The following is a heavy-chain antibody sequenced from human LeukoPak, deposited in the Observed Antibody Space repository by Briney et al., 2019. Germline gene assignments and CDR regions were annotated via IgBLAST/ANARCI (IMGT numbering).Heavy chain of an antibody. Sequence: PGGSLRLSCAASGFTFSSYAMSWVRQAPGKGLEWVSGISGSGSSTYYPDSVKGRFTISRDDSKNTLYLQMNSLRAEDTAVYCCAKGGIAAAGTSFYFDYWGQGTLVTVSS. CDR3: AKGGIAAAGTSFYFDY. D-gene: IGHD6-13*01. J-gene: IGHJ4*02. V-gene: IGHV3-23*01. CDR1: GFTFSSYA. CDR2: ISGSGSST.